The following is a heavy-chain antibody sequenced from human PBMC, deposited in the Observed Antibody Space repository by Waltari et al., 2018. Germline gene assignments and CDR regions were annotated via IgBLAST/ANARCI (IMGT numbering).Heavy chain of an antibody. Sequence: EVQLLESGGGLVQPGGSLRLSCAASGFTFSSYAMSWVRQAPGKGLEWVSVIYSGGSSTYYADSGKGLFTISRDNSKNTLYLQMNSLRAEDTAVYYCAKGNSYSSGWYGNYYYYYYMDVWGKGTTVTVSS. V-gene: IGHV3-23*03. CDR3: AKGNSYSSGWYGNYYYYYYMDV. CDR1: GFTFSSYA. CDR2: IYSGGSST. J-gene: IGHJ6*03. D-gene: IGHD6-19*01.